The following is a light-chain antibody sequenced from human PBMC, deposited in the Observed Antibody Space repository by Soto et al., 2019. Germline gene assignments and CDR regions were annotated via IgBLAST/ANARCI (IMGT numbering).Light chain of an antibody. J-gene: IGKJ2*01. CDR3: QQYQSYSPYT. CDR2: DAS. V-gene: IGKV1-5*01. CDR1: QSITNW. Sequence: DIPMTQSPSTLSAFVGDKVTITCRASQSITNWLAWYQQKPGTAPKLLIYDASTLDSGVPSRFSGSGSGTEFTLSISSLQPDDFATYYCQQYQSYSPYTFGQGTKVEI.